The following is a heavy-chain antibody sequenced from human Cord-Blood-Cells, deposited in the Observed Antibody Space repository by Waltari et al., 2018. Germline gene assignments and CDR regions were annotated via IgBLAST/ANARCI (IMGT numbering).Heavy chain of an antibody. CDR1: GGSFSGYY. CDR3: ARAGGVPAAKAHTFDY. CDR2: INHKGST. D-gene: IGHD2-2*01. Sequence: QVQLQQWGAGLLKPSETLSLTCAVYGGSFSGYYWSWIRQPPGKGLEWIGEINHKGSTNYNPSLKSRVTISVDTSKNQFSLKLSSVTAADTAVYYCARAGGVPAAKAHTFDYWGQGTLVTVSS. V-gene: IGHV4-34*01. J-gene: IGHJ4*02.